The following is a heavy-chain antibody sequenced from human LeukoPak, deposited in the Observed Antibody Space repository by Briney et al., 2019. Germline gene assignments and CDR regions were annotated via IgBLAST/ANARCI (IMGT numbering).Heavy chain of an antibody. CDR3: AYLVADGGDCYYFDS. V-gene: IGHV1-69*04. J-gene: IGHJ4*02. Sequence: VASVKLSCAASGVTFRSYAMSWVRQAPGQGLEWMGRIIPILAIAKYAQKFQGRVTITADKTTSTAYMELSSLRSEDTSVYYSAYLVADGGDCYYFDSWGQGTLVTVSS. D-gene: IGHD2-21*02. CDR1: GVTFRSYA. CDR2: IIPILAIA.